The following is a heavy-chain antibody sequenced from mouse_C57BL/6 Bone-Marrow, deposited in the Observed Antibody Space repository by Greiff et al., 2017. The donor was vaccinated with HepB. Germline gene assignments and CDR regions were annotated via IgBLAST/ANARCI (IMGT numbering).Heavy chain of an antibody. V-gene: IGHV1-55*01. CDR2: IYPGSGNT. D-gene: IGHD2-3*01. J-gene: IGHJ2*01. CDR1: GYTFTSYW. CDR3: ARAGWLLPYFDY. Sequence: VQLQESGAELVKPGASVKMSCKASGYTFTSYWITWVKQRPGQGLEWIGDIYPGSGNTNYNEKFKGKATLTADTSSSTAYMQLSSLTSEDSAVYYCARAGWLLPYFDYWGQGTTLTVSS.